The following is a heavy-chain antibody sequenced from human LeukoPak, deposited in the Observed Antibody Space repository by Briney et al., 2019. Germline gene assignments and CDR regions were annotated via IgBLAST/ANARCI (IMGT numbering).Heavy chain of an antibody. CDR1: GYTFARYY. V-gene: IGHV1-2*02. D-gene: IGHD2-15*01. Sequence: ASVKVSCKASGYTFARYYIHWVRQAPGQGLEWMGIINPNSGGTNYAQKFQGRVTMTRDTSISTAYMELSRLRSDDTAVYHCAREGRGWAFDIWGQGTMVTVSS. CDR3: AREGRGWAFDI. J-gene: IGHJ3*02. CDR2: INPNSGGT.